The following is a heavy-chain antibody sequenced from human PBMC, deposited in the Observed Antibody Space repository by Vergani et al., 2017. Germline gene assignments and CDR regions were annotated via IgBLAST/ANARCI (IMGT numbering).Heavy chain of an antibody. CDR2: TSTDGST. CDR1: GGAVNSGSNF. D-gene: IGHD2-15*01. V-gene: IGHV4-61*02. CDR3: ARSRPYCTSGSCPAI. Sequence: QVQLQESGPGLVKPSQTLSLTCSVSGGAVNSGSNFWTWIRQPAGKGLEWIGRTSTDGSTNYNPSLKSRVTVSVDTPKTQISLRLTSVTAEDTAVYYCARSRPYCTSGSCPAIWGQGTLVTVSS. J-gene: IGHJ4*02.